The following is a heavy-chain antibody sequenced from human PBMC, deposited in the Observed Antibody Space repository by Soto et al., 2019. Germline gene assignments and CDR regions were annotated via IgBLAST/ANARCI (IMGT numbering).Heavy chain of an antibody. V-gene: IGHV4-59*01. Sequence: QVQLQESGPGLVKPSETLSLTCTVSGGSISSYFWSWIRQPPGKGLEWIGYFSYSGSTNYNPSLKSRVTISVDTSKNQFSLQLTSVTAADTAVYFCARTPALLLPYDCWGQGTLVTLSS. J-gene: IGHJ4*02. CDR1: GGSISSYF. CDR2: FSYSGST. D-gene: IGHD5-12*01. CDR3: ARTPALLLPYDC.